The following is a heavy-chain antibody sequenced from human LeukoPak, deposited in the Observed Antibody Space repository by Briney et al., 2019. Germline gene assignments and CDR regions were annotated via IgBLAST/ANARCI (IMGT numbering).Heavy chain of an antibody. D-gene: IGHD3-22*01. CDR2: INPSGGRT. V-gene: IGHV1-46*01. J-gene: IGHJ4*02. CDR3: ARDQRYYDSSGHLDY. Sequence: ASVKVSCKASGYTFTGYYMHWVRQAPGQGLEWMGIINPSGGRTSYAQKFQGRVTMTRDTSTSTGYMELSSLRSEDTAVYYCARDQRYYDSSGHLDYWGQGTLVTVSS. CDR1: GYTFTGYY.